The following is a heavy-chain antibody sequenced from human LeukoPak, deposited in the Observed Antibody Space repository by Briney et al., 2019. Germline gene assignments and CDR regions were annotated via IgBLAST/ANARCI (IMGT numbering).Heavy chain of an antibody. CDR3: ASTVRDRYYYYYMDV. J-gene: IGHJ6*03. D-gene: IGHD3-10*01. CDR1: GFTFSDYW. CDR2: INSDGRIT. Sequence: GGSLRLSCAASGFTFSDYWMHWVRQASGKGLVGVSRINSDGRITSYADSVKGRFTISRDNAKNSLYLQMNSLRAEDTAVYYCASTVRDRYYYYYMDVWDKGTTVTISS. V-gene: IGHV3-74*01.